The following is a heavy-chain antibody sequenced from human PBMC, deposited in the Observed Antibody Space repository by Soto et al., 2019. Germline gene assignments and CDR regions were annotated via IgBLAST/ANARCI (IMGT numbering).Heavy chain of an antibody. V-gene: IGHV1-58*01. CDR1: GFTFTSSA. J-gene: IGHJ6*02. CDR2: IVVGSGNT. CDR3: AADPRVVVAAHYYYYGMDV. D-gene: IGHD2-15*01. Sequence: SVKVSCKASGFTFTSSALQWVRQARGQRLDWIGWIVVGSGNTNYAQKFQERVTITRDMSTSTAYMELSSLRSEDTAVYYCAADPRVVVAAHYYYYGMDVWGQGTTVTVSS.